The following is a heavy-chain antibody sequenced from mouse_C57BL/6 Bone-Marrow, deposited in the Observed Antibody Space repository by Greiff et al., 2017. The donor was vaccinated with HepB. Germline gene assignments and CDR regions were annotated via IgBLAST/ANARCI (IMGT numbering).Heavy chain of an antibody. Sequence: EVHLVESGEGLVNPGGSLKLSCAASGFTFSSYAMSWVRQTPEKRLEWVAYISSGGDYIYYADTVKGRFPISRDNARNTLYLQMSSLKSEDTAMYYCTRGGYYDYDGYAMDYWGQGTSVTVSS. CDR3: TRGGYYDYDGYAMDY. J-gene: IGHJ4*01. D-gene: IGHD2-4*01. CDR2: ISSGGDYI. V-gene: IGHV5-9-1*02. CDR1: GFTFSSYA.